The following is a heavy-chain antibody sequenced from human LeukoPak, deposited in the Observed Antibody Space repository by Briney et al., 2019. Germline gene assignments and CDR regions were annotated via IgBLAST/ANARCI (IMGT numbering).Heavy chain of an antibody. D-gene: IGHD3-22*01. CDR1: GFTFSSYA. J-gene: IGHJ4*02. CDR3: AKGYDSSGYYEGPDY. Sequence: GGSLRLSCAASGFTFSSYAMSWVRQAPGKGLEWVSVISGSGGSTYYANSVKGRFTVSRDNSKKTLYLQMNSLRAEDTAVYYCAKGYDSSGYYEGPDYWGQGTLVTVSS. CDR2: ISGSGGST. V-gene: IGHV3-23*01.